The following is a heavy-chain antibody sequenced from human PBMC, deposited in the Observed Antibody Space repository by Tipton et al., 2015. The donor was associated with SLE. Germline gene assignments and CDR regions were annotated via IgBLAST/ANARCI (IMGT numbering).Heavy chain of an antibody. Sequence: SLRLSCSVSGLTFSSRAMTWVRQPPGKGLEWVGEVHHTGGNNYNPSLRSRVTISMDTSKSQFSLTLKSVTAADTAVYFCARGELIEGFDPWGQGTLVTVAA. V-gene: IGHV4-4*01. CDR3: ARGELIEGFDP. D-gene: IGHD3-22*01. CDR1: GLTFSSRAM. J-gene: IGHJ5*02. CDR2: VHHTGGN.